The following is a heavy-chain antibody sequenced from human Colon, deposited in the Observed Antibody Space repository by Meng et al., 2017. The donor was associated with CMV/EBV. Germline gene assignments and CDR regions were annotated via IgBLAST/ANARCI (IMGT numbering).Heavy chain of an antibody. CDR3: ARGWVRDRSSLHFDY. CDR2: INHSGTT. CDR1: GGSFTNYY. J-gene: IGHJ4*02. D-gene: IGHD6-6*01. Sequence: QVHLQQWGAGLLKPSETLSLPGALYGGSFTNYYWSWIRQPPGKGLEWIAEINHSGTTYYNPSLKSRVTLSLDSSTNQFSLKLSSVTAADAAIYYCARGWVRDRSSLHFDYWGQGTLVTVSS. V-gene: IGHV4-34*01.